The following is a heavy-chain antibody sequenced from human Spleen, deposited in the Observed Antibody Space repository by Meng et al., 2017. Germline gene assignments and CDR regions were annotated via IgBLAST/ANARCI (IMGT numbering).Heavy chain of an antibody. CDR3: ARDSDPSYHYYYGMDI. J-gene: IGHJ6*02. Sequence: SVKVSCKASGGTFSSYTISWVRQAPGQGLEWMGRIIPILGIANYAQKFQGRVTITADKPTSTAYMELSSLRSEDTAVYYCARDSDPSYHYYYGMDIWGQGTTVTVSS. V-gene: IGHV1-69*04. CDR2: IIPILGIA. CDR1: GGTFSSYT.